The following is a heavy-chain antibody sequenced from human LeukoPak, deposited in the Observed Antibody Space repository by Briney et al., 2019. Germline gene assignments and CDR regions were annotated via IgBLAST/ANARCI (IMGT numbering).Heavy chain of an antibody. CDR2: IYHSGST. V-gene: IGHV4-38-2*01. D-gene: IGHD2-2*02. Sequence: SETLSLTCAVSGYSISSGYYWVWIRQPPGEGLEWIGSIYHSGSTYYNPSLKSRVTISVDTSKNQFSLKLSSVTAADTAVYYCARVEYCTSANCYIGGYYWGQGTLVTVSS. J-gene: IGHJ4*02. CDR1: GYSISSGYY. CDR3: ARVEYCTSANCYIGGYY.